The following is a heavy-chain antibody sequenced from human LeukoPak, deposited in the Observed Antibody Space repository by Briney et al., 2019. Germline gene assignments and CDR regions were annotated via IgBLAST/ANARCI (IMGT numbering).Heavy chain of an antibody. J-gene: IGHJ3*02. Sequence: GGSLRLSCAASGFSFSDYGMHWVRQAPGKGLEWVATLRYDASAKYYADSVKGRFTISRDNAKNSLYLQMNSLRAEDTAVYYCASPHRYFDWLDAFDIWGQGTMVTVSS. CDR2: LRYDASAK. CDR3: ASPHRYFDWLDAFDI. CDR1: GFSFSDYG. D-gene: IGHD3-9*01. V-gene: IGHV3-30*02.